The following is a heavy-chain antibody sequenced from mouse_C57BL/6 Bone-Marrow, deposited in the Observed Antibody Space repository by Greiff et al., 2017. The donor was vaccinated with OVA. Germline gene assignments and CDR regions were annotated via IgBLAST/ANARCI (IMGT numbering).Heavy chain of an antibody. V-gene: IGHV5-17*01. J-gene: IGHJ3*01. Sequence: EVKVVESGGGLVKPGGSLKLSCAASGFTFSDYGMHWVRQAPEKGLEWVAYISSGSSTIDYADTVKGRFTISRDNAKNTLFLQMTSLRSEDTAMYYCATGYGGAWFAYWGQGTLVTVSA. CDR2: ISSGSSTI. CDR3: ATGYGGAWFAY. D-gene: IGHD2-2*01. CDR1: GFTFSDYG.